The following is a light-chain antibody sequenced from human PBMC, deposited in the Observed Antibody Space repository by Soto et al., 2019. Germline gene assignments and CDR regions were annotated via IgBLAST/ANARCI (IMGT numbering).Light chain of an antibody. Sequence: EIVLTQSPGTLSLSPGERATLSCRASQSVSSSYLAWYQQKPGQAPRLLIYGASSRATGIPDRFSGSGSGTYFTLTITSLEPEDFAVDYWQQEGISSCTFGQGTKLEIK. CDR3: QQEGISSCT. J-gene: IGKJ2*02. V-gene: IGKV3-20*01. CDR2: GAS. CDR1: QSVSSSY.